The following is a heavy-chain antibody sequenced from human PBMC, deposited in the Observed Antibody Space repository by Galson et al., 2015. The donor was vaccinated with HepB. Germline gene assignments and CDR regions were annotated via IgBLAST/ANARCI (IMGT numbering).Heavy chain of an antibody. J-gene: IGHJ3*02. CDR1: GYTFTSYY. D-gene: IGHD4-17*01. CDR3: ASGRPGTTVTTWGASDI. V-gene: IGHV1-46*01. Sequence: SVKVSCKASGYTFTSYYMHWVRQAPGQGLEWMGIINPSGVSTSYARKFQGRVTMTRDTSTSTVYMELSSLKSEDTAVYYCASGRPGTTVTTWGASDIWGQGTMVTVSS. CDR2: INPSGVST.